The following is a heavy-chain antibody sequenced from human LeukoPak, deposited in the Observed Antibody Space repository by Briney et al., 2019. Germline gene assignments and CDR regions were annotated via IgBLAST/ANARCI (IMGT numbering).Heavy chain of an antibody. CDR1: GFSFSSYW. CDR3: ARDWAWGGFDH. J-gene: IGHJ4*02. Sequence: GGSLRLSCEGSGFSFSSYWMHWVRQAPGKGLAWVSRIRTDGGTKYYADSVKGRFTVSRDNARNTLYLQMDSLRVDNTAVYYCARDWAWGGFDHWGQGTLVTVSS. D-gene: IGHD3-16*01. CDR2: IRTDGGTK. V-gene: IGHV3-74*01.